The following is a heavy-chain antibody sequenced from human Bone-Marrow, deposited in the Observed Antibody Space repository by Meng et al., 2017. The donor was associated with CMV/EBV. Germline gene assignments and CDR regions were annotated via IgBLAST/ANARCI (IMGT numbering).Heavy chain of an antibody. J-gene: IGHJ4*02. CDR2: INPNSGGT. D-gene: IGHD6-6*01. V-gene: IGHV1-2*02. CDR1: GYTFTGYY. CDR3: ARDERGSSSEFDY. Sequence: ASVKVSCKASGYTFTGYYVHWVRQAPGQGLEWMGWINPNSGGTKYAQKFQGRVTMTRDTSISTAYMELSRLRSDDTAVYYCARDERGSSSEFDYWGQGTLVTVSS.